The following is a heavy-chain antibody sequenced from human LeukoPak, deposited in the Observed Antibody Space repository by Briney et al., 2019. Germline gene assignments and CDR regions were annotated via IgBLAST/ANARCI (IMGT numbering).Heavy chain of an antibody. J-gene: IGHJ4*02. Sequence: GGSLRLSCAASGFTFSSYAMHWVRQAPGKGLEWVAVISYDGSNKYYADSVKGRFTISRDNSKNTLYLQMNSLRAEDTAVYYCARVSYDYFDYWGQGTLVTVSS. CDR2: ISYDGSNK. CDR1: GFTFSSYA. CDR3: ARVSYDYFDY. V-gene: IGHV3-30*04. D-gene: IGHD1-26*01.